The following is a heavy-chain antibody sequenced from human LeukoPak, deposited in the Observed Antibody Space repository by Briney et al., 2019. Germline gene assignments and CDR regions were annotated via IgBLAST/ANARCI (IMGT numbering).Heavy chain of an antibody. CDR1: GFTFDDYA. D-gene: IGHD6-19*01. V-gene: IGHV3-9*01. CDR3: AKDISGWYPSTYFDY. CDR2: ISWNSGSI. J-gene: IGHJ4*02. Sequence: GGSLRLSCAASGFTFDDYAMHWVRQAPGKGLEWVSGISWNSGSIGYADSVKGRFTISRDNAKNSLYLQMNSLRAEDTALYYCAKDISGWYPSTYFDYWGQGTLVTVSS.